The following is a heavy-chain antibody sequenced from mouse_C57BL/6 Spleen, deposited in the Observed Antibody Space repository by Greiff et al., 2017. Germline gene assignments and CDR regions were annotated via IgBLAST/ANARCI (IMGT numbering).Heavy chain of an antibody. CDR1: GSTFTSYT. J-gene: IGHJ4*01. CDR2: LHPGSGSA. Sequence: VQLQQPGAELVKPGASVQMSCKASGSTFTSYTLTWVKQRPGHGLAWIGDLHPGSGSANYTEQFQIKATPTVDPSSRTAYMQLSSLTSEDSAVYYCARSGDSSSSYYYALDYWGQGTTVTVSS. D-gene: IGHD1-1*01. V-gene: IGHV1-55*01. CDR3: ARSGDSSSSYYYALDY.